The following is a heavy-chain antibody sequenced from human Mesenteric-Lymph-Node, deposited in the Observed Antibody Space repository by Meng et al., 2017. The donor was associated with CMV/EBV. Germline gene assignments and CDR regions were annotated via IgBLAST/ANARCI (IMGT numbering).Heavy chain of an antibody. CDR2: ISNDGTVK. CDR1: GFTLDTYA. D-gene: IGHD3-3*01. Sequence: GESLKISCAASGFTLDTYAMHWVRQAPGNGLEWVAVISNDGTVKHYAESVEGRFTISRDNAKNSLYLQMNSLRAEDTAVYYCARGYYDFWSGYYSDYWGQGTLVTSPQ. J-gene: IGHJ4*02. V-gene: IGHV3-30-3*01. CDR3: ARGYYDFWSGYYSDY.